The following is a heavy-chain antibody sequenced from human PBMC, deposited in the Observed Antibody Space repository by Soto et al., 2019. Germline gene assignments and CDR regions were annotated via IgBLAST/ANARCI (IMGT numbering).Heavy chain of an antibody. D-gene: IGHD3-22*01. J-gene: IGHJ6*02. CDR1: GFTFSSYS. CDR3: ARVVDYCDPYYYYGMDV. V-gene: IGHV3-21*01. Sequence: EVQLVESGGGLVKPGGSLRLSCAASGFTFSSYSMNWVRQAPGKGLEWVSSISCSTSYIYYADSVKGRFTISRDNAKNSLYLQMNSLRAEDTAVYYCARVVDYCDPYYYYGMDVWGQGTTATVSS. CDR2: ISCSTSYI.